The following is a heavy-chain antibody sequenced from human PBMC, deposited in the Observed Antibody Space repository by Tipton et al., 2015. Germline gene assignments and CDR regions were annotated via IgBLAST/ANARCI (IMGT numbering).Heavy chain of an antibody. Sequence: TLSLTCAVYGGSFSGYYWTWIRQPPGKGLEWIGEINHSGGTKYNPSLKSRVTMSVDTSKKQFSLKLDSVTAADTAVYYCARFRYYGSGTERGYFHGMDVWGQGTTVTVSS. J-gene: IGHJ6*02. D-gene: IGHD3-10*01. CDR3: ARFRYYGSGTERGYFHGMDV. CDR2: INHSGGT. CDR1: GGSFSGYY. V-gene: IGHV4-34*01.